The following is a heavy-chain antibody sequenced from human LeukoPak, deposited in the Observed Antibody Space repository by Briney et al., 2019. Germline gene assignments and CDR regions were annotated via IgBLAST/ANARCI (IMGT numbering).Heavy chain of an antibody. V-gene: IGHV3-53*04. Sequence: VGSLRLSCAASGFTVSSNYMCWVRQAPGQGLEWVSVIYSGGSPYYADSVKGRFTISIHNSKNTPYLQMDSLRAEDTAVYYCASYGDSDYWGQGTLVTVSS. CDR2: IYSGGSP. CDR3: ASYGDSDY. D-gene: IGHD4-17*01. J-gene: IGHJ4*02. CDR1: GFTVSSNY.